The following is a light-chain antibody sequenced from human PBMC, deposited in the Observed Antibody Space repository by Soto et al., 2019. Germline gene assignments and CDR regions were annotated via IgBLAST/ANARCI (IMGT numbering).Light chain of an antibody. CDR3: QQYNNWPRAT. CDR1: QSINSN. Sequence: EIVLTQSPGTLSLSQGERATLSCRASQSINSNLAWYQQKPGQAPRLLMFRASIRATGFPARFSGSGSGTEFNITISSLQSEDSAIYYCQQYNNWPRATFGGGTKVDIK. V-gene: IGKV3-15*01. CDR2: RAS. J-gene: IGKJ4*01.